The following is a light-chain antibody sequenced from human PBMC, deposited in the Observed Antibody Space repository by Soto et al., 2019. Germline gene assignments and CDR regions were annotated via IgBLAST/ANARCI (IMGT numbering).Light chain of an antibody. Sequence: QSVLTQPPSVCGAPGQRVTISCSGSSSNIGAGYDVHWYQQLPGTAPKLLIYGNNNRPSGVPDRFSGSKSGTSASLAITGLQAEDEADYYCQSYDSSLISYVFGTGTKLTVL. CDR2: GNN. V-gene: IGLV1-40*01. J-gene: IGLJ1*01. CDR1: SSNIGAGYD. CDR3: QSYDSSLISYV.